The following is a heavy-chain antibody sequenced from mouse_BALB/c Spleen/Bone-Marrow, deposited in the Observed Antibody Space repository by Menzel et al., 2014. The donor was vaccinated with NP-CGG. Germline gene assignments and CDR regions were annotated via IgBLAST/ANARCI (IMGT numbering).Heavy chain of an antibody. J-gene: IGHJ3*01. Sequence: QVQLQQSDAELVKPGASVKISCKASGYTFTDHAIHWVKQKPEQGLEWIGNISPGDGVIKYNEKFKGKAILTADKSSSTAYMQLNSLTSEDSAVYFCKRSLGRFAYWGQGTLVTVSA. D-gene: IGHD4-1*01. CDR3: KRSLGRFAY. CDR1: GYTFTDHA. CDR2: ISPGDGVI. V-gene: IGHV1S53*02.